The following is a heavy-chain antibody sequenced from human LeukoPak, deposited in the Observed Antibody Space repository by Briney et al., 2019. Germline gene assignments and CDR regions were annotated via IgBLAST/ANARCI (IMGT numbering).Heavy chain of an antibody. Sequence: ASVTVSCTASGYTFTSYAMHWVRQAPGQRLEWMGWINAGNGNTKYSQEFQGRVTITRDTSASTAYMELSSLRSEDTAVYYCARGSSTSPSDYWGQGTLVTVSS. CDR2: INAGNGNT. D-gene: IGHD2-2*01. J-gene: IGHJ4*02. V-gene: IGHV1-3*01. CDR1: GYTFTSYA. CDR3: ARGSSTSPSDY.